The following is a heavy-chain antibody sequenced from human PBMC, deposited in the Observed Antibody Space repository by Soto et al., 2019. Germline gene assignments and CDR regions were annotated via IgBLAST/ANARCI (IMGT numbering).Heavy chain of an antibody. J-gene: IGHJ2*01. CDR3: ARSVVVPAIHWYFDL. CDR2: IIPIFGTA. CDR1: GGTFSSYA. D-gene: IGHD2-2*01. Sequence: QVQLVQSGAEVKKPGSSVKVSCKASGGTFSSYAISWVRQAPGQGLEWMGGIIPIFGTANYAQKFQGRVTITADESSSTAYMELSSLRSEDTAVYYCARSVVVPAIHWYFDLWGRGTLVTVSS. V-gene: IGHV1-69*01.